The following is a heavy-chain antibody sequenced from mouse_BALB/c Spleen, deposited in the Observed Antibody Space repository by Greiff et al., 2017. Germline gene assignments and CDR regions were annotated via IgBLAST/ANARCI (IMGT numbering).Heavy chain of an antibody. CDR1: GDSITSGY. D-gene: IGHD1-1*01. CDR2: ISYSGST. V-gene: IGHV3-8*02. Sequence: EVKLMESGPSLVKPSQTLSLTCSVTGDSITSGYWNWIRKFPGNKLEYMGYISYSGSTYYNPSLKSRISITRDTSKNQYYLQLNSVTTEDTATYYCARDYYGSNKFAYWGQGTLGTVSA. CDR3: ARDYYGSNKFAY. J-gene: IGHJ3*01.